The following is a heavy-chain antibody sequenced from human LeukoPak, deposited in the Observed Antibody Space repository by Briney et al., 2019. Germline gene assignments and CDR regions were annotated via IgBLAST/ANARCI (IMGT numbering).Heavy chain of an antibody. CDR2: INHSGST. D-gene: IGHD3-10*01. CDR3: ARQPPRGSGSYYRYYYYYYMDV. V-gene: IGHV4-34*01. CDR1: GGSFSGYY. J-gene: IGHJ6*03. Sequence: PSETLSLTCAVYGGSFSGYYWSWIRQPPGKGLEWIGEINHSGSTNYNPSLKSRVTISVDTSKNQFSLKLSSVTAADTAVYYCARQPPRGSGSYYRYYYYYYMDVWGKGTTVTISS.